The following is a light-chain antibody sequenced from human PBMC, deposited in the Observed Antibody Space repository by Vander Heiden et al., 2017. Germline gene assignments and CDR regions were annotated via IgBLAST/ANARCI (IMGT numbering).Light chain of an antibody. CDR2: DAS. Sequence: ELVLTQSPATLSLSPGERAALSCRASQSVSRYLAWFQQKPGQAPRLLIYDASNRATGIPARFSGSGSGTDFALTISSLEPEDFAVYYYQQRSNWPYTFGQGTKVEIK. J-gene: IGKJ2*01. CDR1: QSVSRY. V-gene: IGKV3-11*01. CDR3: QQRSNWPYT.